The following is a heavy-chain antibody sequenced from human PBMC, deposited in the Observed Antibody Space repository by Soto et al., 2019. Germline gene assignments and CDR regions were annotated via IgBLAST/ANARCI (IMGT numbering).Heavy chain of an antibody. CDR3: ARRYCSGGSCYEEDGYYMDV. D-gene: IGHD2-15*01. CDR2: IYHSGST. V-gene: IGHV4-4*02. Sequence: PSGTLSLPCALSRGSLSSSNWWSWVRQPPGKGGGWAGEIYHSGSTNYNPSLKRRVTISVDKSKYQFSLKLSSVTAADTAVYYCARRYCSGGSCYEEDGYYMDVWGKGTTVTVSS. J-gene: IGHJ6*03. CDR1: RGSLSSSNW.